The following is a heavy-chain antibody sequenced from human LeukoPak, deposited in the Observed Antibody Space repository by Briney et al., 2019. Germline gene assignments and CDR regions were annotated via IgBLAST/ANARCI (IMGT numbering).Heavy chain of an antibody. Sequence: SVKVSCKASGGTFSSYAISWVRQAPGQGLEWMGRIIPILGIANYAQKFQGRVTITADKSTSTAYMELRSLRSDDTAVYYCARDPGGLDYWGQGTLVTVSS. CDR3: ARDPGGLDY. D-gene: IGHD1-14*01. J-gene: IGHJ4*02. CDR2: IIPILGIA. CDR1: GGTFSSYA. V-gene: IGHV1-69*04.